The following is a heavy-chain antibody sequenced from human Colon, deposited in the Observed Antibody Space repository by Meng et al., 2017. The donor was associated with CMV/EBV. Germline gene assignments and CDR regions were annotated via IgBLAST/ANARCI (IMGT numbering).Heavy chain of an antibody. D-gene: IGHD3-3*01. CDR2: ISYDGSNK. CDR1: GFTFSSYA. Sequence: GGSLKISCAASGFTFSSYAMHWVRQAPGKGLEWVAVISYDGSNKYYADSVKGRFTISRDNSKNTLYLQMNSLRAEDTAVYYCARDGAPTYYDFWSGPTYYYYGMDVWGQGTTVTVSS. V-gene: IGHV3-30-3*01. J-gene: IGHJ6*02. CDR3: ARDGAPTYYDFWSGPTYYYYGMDV.